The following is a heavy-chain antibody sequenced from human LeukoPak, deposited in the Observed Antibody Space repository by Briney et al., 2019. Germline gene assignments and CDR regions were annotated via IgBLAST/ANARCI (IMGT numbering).Heavy chain of an antibody. CDR2: IYQLGTT. V-gene: IGHV4-39*07. D-gene: IGHD5-18*01. CDR1: GGSISSSSYY. J-gene: IGHJ4*02. Sequence: PSETLSLTCTVSGGSISSSSYYWGWIRQPPGTGLQWIGNIYQLGTTNYNPSLKSRVTLSVDTSKNQFSLKLNSVTAADTAMYYCARVRGLTANYDFWGQGTLVTVST. CDR3: ARVRGLTANYDF.